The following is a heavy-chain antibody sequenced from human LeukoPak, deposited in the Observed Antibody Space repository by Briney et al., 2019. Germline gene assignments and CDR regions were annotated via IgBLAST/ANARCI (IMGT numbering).Heavy chain of an antibody. V-gene: IGHV3-30-3*01. CDR2: ISYDGSNK. J-gene: IGHJ3*02. CDR3: ARVGKGAAAHDAFDI. Sequence: PGRSLRLSCAASGFTFSSYAMHWVRQAPGKGLEWVAVISYDGSNKYYADSVKGRFTISRDNSKNTLYLQMNSLRAEDTAVYYCARVGKGAAAHDAFDIWGQGTMVTVSS. CDR1: GFTFSSYA. D-gene: IGHD6-13*01.